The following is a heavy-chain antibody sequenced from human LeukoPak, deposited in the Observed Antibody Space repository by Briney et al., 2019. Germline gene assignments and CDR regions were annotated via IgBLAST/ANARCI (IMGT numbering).Heavy chain of an antibody. CDR3: ARVYQSAEYYFDY. CDR1: GGSIDSYY. D-gene: IGHD2-2*01. V-gene: IGHV4-59*01. CDR2: IYYTGST. J-gene: IGHJ4*02. Sequence: SETLSLTCTVSGGSIDSYYWSWIRQPPGKGLEWIGYIYYTGSTEYHPSLKSRVTISLDTSENQFSLKLTSVPAADTAVYYCARVYQSAEYYFDYWGQGNLVSVSS.